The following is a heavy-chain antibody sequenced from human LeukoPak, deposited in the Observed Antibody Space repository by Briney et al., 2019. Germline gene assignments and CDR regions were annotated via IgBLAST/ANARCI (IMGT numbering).Heavy chain of an antibody. D-gene: IGHD6-6*01. CDR2: ISSGSSYI. V-gene: IGHV3-21*01. CDR3: ARGSIAARPAFFDC. CDR1: GFTFSSHN. Sequence: GGSLRLSCAASGFTFSSHNMNWVRQAPGKGLEWVSFISSGSSYIYYADSVKGRSITSRDNAKNSLYLQMDSLRDEDTAVYYCARGSIAARPAFFDCWGQGTLVTVSS. J-gene: IGHJ4*02.